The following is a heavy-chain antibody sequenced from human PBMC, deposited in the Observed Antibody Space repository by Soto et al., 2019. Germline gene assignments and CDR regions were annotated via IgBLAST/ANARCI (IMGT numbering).Heavy chain of an antibody. CDR3: ARDRDDYGSGNYYIHIDF. CDR2: IIPIFGTP. V-gene: IGHV1-69*01. D-gene: IGHD3-10*01. CDR1: GGIFSTYA. Sequence: QVQLVQSGAEVKKPGSSVKVSCKASGGIFSTYAISWLRQAPGQGLEWMGGIIPIFGTPNYAQRFQGRVTITADESTSTAYMELSRLRSEDTAVYYCARDRDDYGSGNYYIHIDFWGQGALVTVSS. J-gene: IGHJ4*02.